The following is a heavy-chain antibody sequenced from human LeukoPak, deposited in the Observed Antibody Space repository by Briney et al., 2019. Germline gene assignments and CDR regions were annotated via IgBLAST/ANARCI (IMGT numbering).Heavy chain of an antibody. V-gene: IGHV1-69*04. CDR3: AKLGRLITMIGTDFDY. CDR1: GGTFSSYA. J-gene: IGHJ4*02. CDR2: IIPILGIA. D-gene: IGHD3-22*01. Sequence: GSSVKVSCKASGGTFSSYAISWVRQAPGQGLEWMGRIIPILGIANYAQKFQGRVTITADKSTSTAYMELSSLRSEDTAVYYCAKLGRLITMIGTDFDYWGQGTLVTVSS.